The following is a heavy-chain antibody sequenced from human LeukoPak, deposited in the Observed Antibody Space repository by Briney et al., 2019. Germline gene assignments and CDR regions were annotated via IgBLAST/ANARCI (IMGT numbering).Heavy chain of an antibody. D-gene: IGHD5-12*01. J-gene: IGHJ4*02. CDR2: ISGSGGST. Sequence: SGGSLRLSCAASGFTCSSYAMSWVRQAPGKGLEWVSAISGSGGSTYYADSVKGWFTISRDNSKNTLYLQMNSLRAEDTAVYYCAKDRGIVATNLDYWGQGTLVTVSS. CDR3: AKDRGIVATNLDY. CDR1: GFTCSSYA. V-gene: IGHV3-23*01.